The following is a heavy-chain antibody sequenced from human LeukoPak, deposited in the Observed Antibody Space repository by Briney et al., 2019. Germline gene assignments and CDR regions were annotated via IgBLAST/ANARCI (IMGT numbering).Heavy chain of an antibody. D-gene: IGHD5-18*01. J-gene: IGHJ6*03. CDR3: ARVSSPDDSYGKGDYYYYMDV. Sequence: KPSETLSLTCTVSGGSISSYYWSWIRQPPGKGLEWLRYIYYSGSTNYNPSLKSRVTISVDTSKNQFSLKLSSVTAADTAVYYCARVSSPDDSYGKGDYYYYMDVWGKGTTVTVSS. CDR2: IYYSGST. CDR1: GGSISSYY. V-gene: IGHV4-59*01.